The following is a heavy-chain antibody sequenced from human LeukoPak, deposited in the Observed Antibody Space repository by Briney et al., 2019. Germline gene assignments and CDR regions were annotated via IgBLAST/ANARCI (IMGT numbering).Heavy chain of an antibody. CDR1: GYTFTSCD. Sequence: ASVKVSCKASGYTFTSCDINWVRQATGQGLEWMGWMNPNSGNTGYAQKFQGRVTMTRNTSISTAYMELSSLRSEDTAVYYCARGRRDIVVVTASYYFDYWGQGTLVTVSS. V-gene: IGHV1-8*01. CDR3: ARGRRDIVVVTASYYFDY. CDR2: MNPNSGNT. J-gene: IGHJ4*02. D-gene: IGHD2-21*02.